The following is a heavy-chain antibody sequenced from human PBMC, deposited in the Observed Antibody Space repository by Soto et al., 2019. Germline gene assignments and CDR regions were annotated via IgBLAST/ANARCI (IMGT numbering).Heavy chain of an antibody. J-gene: IGHJ4*02. V-gene: IGHV4-59*08. CDR1: GGSISSYY. Sequence: QVQLQESGPGLVKPSETLSLACTVSGGSISSYYWSWIRQPPGKGLELMGYIYYSGSTNYNPSLTRRVTLSVDTSKHQFSPRLSSVTAADTAVYYCARRYSSSFDYWGQGTLATVPS. CDR3: ARRYSSSFDY. CDR2: IYYSGST. D-gene: IGHD6-13*01.